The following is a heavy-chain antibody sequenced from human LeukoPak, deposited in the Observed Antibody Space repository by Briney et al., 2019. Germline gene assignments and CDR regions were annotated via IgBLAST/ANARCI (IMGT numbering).Heavy chain of an antibody. CDR1: GGSFSGYY. V-gene: IGHV4-34*01. CDR3: ARGPPNYYGSGSYYGWFDP. Sequence: SETLSLTCAVYGGSFSGYYWSWIRQPPGKGLEWIGEINHSGSTNYNPSLKSRVTISVDTSKNQFSLKLSSVTAADTAVYYCARGPPNYYGSGSYYGWFDPWGQGTPVTVSS. J-gene: IGHJ5*02. D-gene: IGHD3-10*01. CDR2: INHSGST.